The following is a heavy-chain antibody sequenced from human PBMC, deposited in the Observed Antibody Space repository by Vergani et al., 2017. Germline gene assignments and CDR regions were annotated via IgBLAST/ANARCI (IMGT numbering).Heavy chain of an antibody. CDR2: MNPNSGNT. V-gene: IGHV1-8*01. CDR1: GYTFTSYD. CDR3: ARSGSYRYYYGMDV. Sequence: QVQPVQSGAEVKKPGASVKVSCKASGYTFTSYDINWVRQATGQGLEWMGWMNPNSGNTGYAQKFQGRVTMTRNTSISTAYMELSSLRSEDTAVYYCARSGSYRYYYGMDVWGQGTTVTVSS. D-gene: IGHD3-10*01. J-gene: IGHJ6*02.